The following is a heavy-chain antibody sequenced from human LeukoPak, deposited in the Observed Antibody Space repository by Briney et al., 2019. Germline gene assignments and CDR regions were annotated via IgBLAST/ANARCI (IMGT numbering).Heavy chain of an antibody. Sequence: PSETLSLTCTVSGGSISSGGYYWTWISQHPGKGLEWIGYIYYSGSTYYNPSLKSRLTISVDTSKNHFSLTLSSVTAADTAVYYCARSYDSSASGFDYWGQGTLVTVSP. V-gene: IGHV4-31*03. J-gene: IGHJ4*02. CDR2: IYYSGST. CDR3: ARSYDSSASGFDY. CDR1: GGSISSGGYY. D-gene: IGHD3-22*01.